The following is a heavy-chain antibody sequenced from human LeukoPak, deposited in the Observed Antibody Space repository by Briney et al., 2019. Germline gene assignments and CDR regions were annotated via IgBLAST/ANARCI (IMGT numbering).Heavy chain of an antibody. CDR2: IYYSGST. V-gene: IGHV4-59*06. D-gene: IGHD5-18*01. J-gene: IGHJ4*02. CDR1: GGSISSYY. Sequence: SETLSLTCTVSGGSISSYYWSWIRQHPGKGLEWIGYIYYSGSTYYNPSLKSRVTISVDTSKNQFSLKLSSVTAADTAVYYCARVTSGYSYGYGYYFDYWGQGTLVTVSS. CDR3: ARVTSGYSYGYGYYFDY.